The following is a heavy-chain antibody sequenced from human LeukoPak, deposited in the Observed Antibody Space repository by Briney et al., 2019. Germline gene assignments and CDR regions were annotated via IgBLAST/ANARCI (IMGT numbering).Heavy chain of an antibody. Sequence: SETLSLTCTVSSGSISSTSYYWGWIRQPPGKGLEWIGSIYYSGSTYYNPSLKSRVTISVDTSKNQFSLKLSSVTAADTAVYYCATYCSSTSCPDWEIDYWGQGTLVTVSS. CDR3: ATYCSSTSCPDWEIDY. V-gene: IGHV4-39*01. CDR1: SGSISSTSYY. D-gene: IGHD2-2*01. CDR2: IYYSGST. J-gene: IGHJ4*02.